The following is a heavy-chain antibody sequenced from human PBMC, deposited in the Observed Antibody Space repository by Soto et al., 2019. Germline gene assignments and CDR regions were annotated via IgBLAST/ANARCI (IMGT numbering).Heavy chain of an antibody. CDR1: GGSISSGGYY. CDR2: IYYSGST. D-gene: IGHD3-10*01. CDR3: ARRVNMVRGVIITWDSFDY. V-gene: IGHV4-31*03. J-gene: IGHJ4*02. Sequence: SETLSLTCTVSGGSISSGGYYWSWIRQHPGKGLEWIGYIYYSGSTYYNPSLKSRVTISVDTSKNQFSLKLSSVTAADTAVYYCARRVNMVRGVIITWDSFDYWGQGTLVTVSS.